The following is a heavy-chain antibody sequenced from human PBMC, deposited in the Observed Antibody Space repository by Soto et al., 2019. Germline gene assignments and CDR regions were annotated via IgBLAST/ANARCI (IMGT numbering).Heavy chain of an antibody. CDR2: INADNGNT. CDR1: VYTFTSYA. V-gene: IGHV1-3*01. Sequence: XSVKVSCKASVYTFTSYAMHWVRQAPGQRLEWMGWINADNGNTKYSQKFQGRVTITRDTSASTAYMELSSLRSEDTAVYYCARDAEDDFWSGYWFDPWGQGTLVTVSS. D-gene: IGHD3-3*01. CDR3: ARDAEDDFWSGYWFDP. J-gene: IGHJ5*02.